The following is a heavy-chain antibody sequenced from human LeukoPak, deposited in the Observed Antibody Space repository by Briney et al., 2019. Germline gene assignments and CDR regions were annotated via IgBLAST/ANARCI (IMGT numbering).Heavy chain of an antibody. Sequence: PSETLSLTCSVSGGSISSYYWGWIRQPPGKGLEWIGSIYYSGSTYYNPSLKSRVTISVDTSRNQFSLKLSSVTAADTAVYYCAAGSWYDRFDYWGQGTLVTVSS. D-gene: IGHD6-13*01. J-gene: IGHJ4*02. CDR3: AAGSWYDRFDY. V-gene: IGHV4-39*01. CDR2: IYYSGST. CDR1: GGSISSYY.